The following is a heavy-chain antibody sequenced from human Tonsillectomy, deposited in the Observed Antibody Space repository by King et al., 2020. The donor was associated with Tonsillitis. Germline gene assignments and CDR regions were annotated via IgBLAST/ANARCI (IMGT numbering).Heavy chain of an antibody. Sequence: DVQLVESGDLVQPGGSLRLSCAASGFTFWNYAMSWVRQAPGKGLEWVSAVSGSGGTTYYADSVAGRFTISRDKSNNPLFLYMNSLTAEDTAVYYCAKSGEGLTTVTTDWGQGTLVTVSS. D-gene: IGHD4-17*01. CDR2: VSGSGGTT. V-gene: IGHV3-23*04. CDR3: AKSGEGLTTVTTD. CDR1: GFTFWNYA. J-gene: IGHJ4*02.